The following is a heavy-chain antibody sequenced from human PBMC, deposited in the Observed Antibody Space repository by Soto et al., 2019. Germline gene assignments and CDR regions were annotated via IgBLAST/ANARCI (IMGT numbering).Heavy chain of an antibody. CDR2: IKSKTDGGTT. CDR3: TTDVRRITIFGVVSDAFDI. D-gene: IGHD3-3*01. Sequence: GSLRLSCAASGFTFSNAWMNWVRQAPGKGLEWVGRIKSKTDGGTTDYAAPVKGRFTISRDDSKNTLYLQMNSLKTEDTAVYYCTTDVRRITIFGVVSDAFDIWGQGTMVTVSS. CDR1: GFTFSNAW. V-gene: IGHV3-15*07. J-gene: IGHJ3*02.